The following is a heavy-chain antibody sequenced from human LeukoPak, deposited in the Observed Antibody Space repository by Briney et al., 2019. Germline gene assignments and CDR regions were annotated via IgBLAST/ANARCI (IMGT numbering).Heavy chain of an antibody. J-gene: IGHJ4*02. D-gene: IGHD4-23*01. CDR3: AKLPGRLSGGNSDLNY. V-gene: IGHV3-23*01. CDR1: GFTFASYA. Sequence: PGRSLRLSCAASGFTFASYAMSWVRQAPGTGLEWVSAISGEGTNTYYADSVKGRFSISRDTSKNTLFLQMSSLRAEDTAVYYCAKLPGRLSGGNSDLNYWGQGTLVTVSS. CDR2: ISGEGTNT.